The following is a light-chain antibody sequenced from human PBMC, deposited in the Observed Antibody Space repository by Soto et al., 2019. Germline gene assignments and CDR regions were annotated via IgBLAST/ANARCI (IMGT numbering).Light chain of an antibody. CDR1: QSVSSN. CDR2: GAS. Sequence: EIVMTQSPATLSVSPGERATLSCRASQSVSSNLAWYQHKPGQAPRLLIYGASTMATGIPARFSGSGSGTEFTLTISSLQSEDFAVYYCQQYNDWPVYPLGQGTRVEIK. CDR3: QQYNDWPVYP. V-gene: IGKV3-15*01. J-gene: IGKJ2*01.